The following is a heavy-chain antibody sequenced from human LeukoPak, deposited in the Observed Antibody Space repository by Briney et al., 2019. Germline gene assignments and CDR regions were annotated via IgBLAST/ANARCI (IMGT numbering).Heavy chain of an antibody. D-gene: IGHD3-16*01. CDR1: GFTFSSYA. CDR2: ISYDGSDN. CDR3: ARGWGYFDY. V-gene: IGHV3-30*04. J-gene: IGHJ4*02. Sequence: GGSLRLSCAASGFTFSSYAMHWVRQAPGKGLEWVAAISYDGSDNYYADSVKGRFTISRDNSKNTLYLQMNSLRAEDTAVYYCARGWGYFDYWGQGTLVTVSS.